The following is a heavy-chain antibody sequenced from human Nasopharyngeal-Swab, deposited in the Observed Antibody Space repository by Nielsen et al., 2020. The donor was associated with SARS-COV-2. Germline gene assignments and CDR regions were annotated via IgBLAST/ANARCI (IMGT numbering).Heavy chain of an antibody. J-gene: IGHJ4*02. CDR3: AKPHLRYYDWLLFDY. CDR2: ISGSGDNT. Sequence: GESLKISCAGSAFTFSHYAMSWVRQAPGKGLEWVSAISGSGDNTYYADSVKGRFTISRDNPKNPLYLQMNSLRAEDTAVYYCAKPHLRYYDWLLFDYWGQGTLVTVSS. V-gene: IGHV3-23*01. CDR1: AFTFSHYA. D-gene: IGHD3-9*01.